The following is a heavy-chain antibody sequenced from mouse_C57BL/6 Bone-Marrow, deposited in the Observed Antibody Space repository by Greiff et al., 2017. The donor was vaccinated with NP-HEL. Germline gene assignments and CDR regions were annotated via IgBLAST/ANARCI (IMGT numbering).Heavy chain of an antibody. Sequence: DVKLVESEGGLVQPGSSMKLSCTASGFTFSDYYMAWVRQVPEKGLEWVANINYDGSSTYYLDSLKSRFIISRDNAKNTLYLQMSSLKSEDTATYYCARLPYGSLYYFDYWGQGTTLTVSS. CDR2: INYDGSST. CDR3: ARLPYGSLYYFDY. V-gene: IGHV5-16*01. D-gene: IGHD1-1*01. CDR1: GFTFSDYY. J-gene: IGHJ2*01.